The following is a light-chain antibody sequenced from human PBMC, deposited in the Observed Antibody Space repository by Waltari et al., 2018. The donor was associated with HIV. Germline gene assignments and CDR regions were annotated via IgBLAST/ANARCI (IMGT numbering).Light chain of an antibody. J-gene: IGLJ1*01. Sequence: QSALTQPPSASGSPGPSVAIPCPGTSTDVGGYNSVPWHQQHPDKAPQLLIYAVNKRPAGVPDRFSGSKSGNTASLTVSGLQVDDEADYYCSSFSDNNRIVFGTGTRVTVL. CDR3: SSFSDNNRIV. V-gene: IGLV2-8*01. CDR1: STDVGGYNS. CDR2: AVN.